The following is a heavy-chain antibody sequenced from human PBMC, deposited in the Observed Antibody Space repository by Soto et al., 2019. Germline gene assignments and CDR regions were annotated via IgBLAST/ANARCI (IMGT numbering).Heavy chain of an antibody. Sequence: SGPTRVNPTEALTLTGAVAGFSLSNGKVGVSWIRQPPGKALEWLAHIFSNDEKSYRTSLKSRLTISEDTSKSQVVLTMTNVDPVDTATYYCARILFGRSVAGGYFYMDVWGKGTTVTVSS. CDR3: ARILFGRSVAGGYFYMDV. J-gene: IGHJ6*03. CDR1: GFSLSNGKVG. V-gene: IGHV2-26*01. CDR2: IFSNDEK. D-gene: IGHD6-19*01.